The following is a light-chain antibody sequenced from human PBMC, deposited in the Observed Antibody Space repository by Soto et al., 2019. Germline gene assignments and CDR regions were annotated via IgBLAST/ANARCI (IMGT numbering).Light chain of an antibody. CDR3: SSYTTSTTNWV. Sequence: QSALTQPASVSGSPGQSITISCTGTSSDVGHYNSVSWYQHRPGRAPKLMIYDVTNRPSGVSNRFSGSKAANTASLTISGLQAADEADYYCSSYTTSTTNWVFGGGTKLTVL. V-gene: IGLV2-14*01. CDR1: SSDVGHYNS. CDR2: DVT. J-gene: IGLJ3*02.